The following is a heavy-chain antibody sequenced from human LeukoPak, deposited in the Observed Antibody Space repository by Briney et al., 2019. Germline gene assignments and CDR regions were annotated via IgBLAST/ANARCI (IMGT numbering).Heavy chain of an antibody. D-gene: IGHD2-2*01. Sequence: GGSLRLSCAASGFTFSDYGMHWVRQAPGKGLEWVAVVSYDGSDKYYADSVKGRFTISRDSSRNTLYPQMNSLRAEDTAVYYCAKSGCGSTSCYVNYWGQGTLVTVSS. V-gene: IGHV3-30*18. J-gene: IGHJ4*02. CDR3: AKSGCGSTSCYVNY. CDR2: VSYDGSDK. CDR1: GFTFSDYG.